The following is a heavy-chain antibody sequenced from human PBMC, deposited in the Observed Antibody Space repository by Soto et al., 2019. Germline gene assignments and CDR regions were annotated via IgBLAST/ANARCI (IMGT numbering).Heavy chain of an antibody. CDR3: GRYYYDSSRCNWFDP. Sequence: PSETLSLTCTVSGGSISSSSYYWGWIRQPPGKGLDWIGSIYYSGSTYYNPSLKSRVTISADKSKNQFSLKLSSVTAADTAVYYCGRYYYDSSRCNWFDPLGQGTLVTVSS. V-gene: IGHV4-39*01. D-gene: IGHD3-22*01. CDR2: IYYSGST. CDR1: GGSISSSSYY. J-gene: IGHJ5*02.